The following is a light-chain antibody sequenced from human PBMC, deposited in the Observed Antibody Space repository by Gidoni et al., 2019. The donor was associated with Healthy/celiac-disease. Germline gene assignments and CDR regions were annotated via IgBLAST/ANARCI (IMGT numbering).Light chain of an antibody. J-gene: IGKJ2*01. CDR2: GAS. CDR1: TSVRSN. CDR3: QQYNNWPPAT. Sequence: EIVMTQSPAPLSVSPGERATLSCRARTSVRSNFAWYQQKPGQAPTLLIYGASTRATGIPARFIGSGSGTEFTLTISSLQSEDFAVYYCQQYNNWPPATFGQGTKLEIK. V-gene: IGKV3-15*01.